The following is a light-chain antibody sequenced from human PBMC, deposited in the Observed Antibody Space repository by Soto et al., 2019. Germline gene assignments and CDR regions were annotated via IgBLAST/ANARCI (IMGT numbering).Light chain of an antibody. J-gene: IGKJ1*01. CDR2: WAS. CDR3: QQYYSAPWM. CDR1: QSVLFTSNNKNY. Sequence: DIVMTQSPDSLAVSLGERATINCRSSQSVLFTSNNKNYLAWYQQKPGQPPKLLIYWASTRESGVPERFSGSGSGTDFTLSISSLQAEDVAVYYCQQYYSAPWMFGQGTKVEIK. V-gene: IGKV4-1*01.